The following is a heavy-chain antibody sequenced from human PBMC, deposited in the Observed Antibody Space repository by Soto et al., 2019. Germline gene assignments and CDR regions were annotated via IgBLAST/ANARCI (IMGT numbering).Heavy chain of an antibody. J-gene: IGHJ4*02. Sequence: SQTLSLTCAISGDSVSSNNGAWNWIRQSPSRGLEWLGRAYYRSKWYNDYAVSVKSRMTINPDTSKNQFSLQLNSVTPEDTAVYYCARGWQMDYWGQGTVVTVSS. CDR1: GDSVSSNNGA. CDR3: ARGWQMDY. CDR2: AYYRSKWYN. V-gene: IGHV6-1*01.